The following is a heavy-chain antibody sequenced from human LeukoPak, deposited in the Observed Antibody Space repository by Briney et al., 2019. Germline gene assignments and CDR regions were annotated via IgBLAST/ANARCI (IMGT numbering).Heavy chain of an antibody. D-gene: IGHD6-19*01. CDR2: FDPEDGET. Sequence: GASVKVSCKVSGYTLTELSMHWVRQAPGKGLEWMGGFDPEDGETIYAQKFQGRVTMTEDTSTDTAYMELGSLRSEDTAVYYCATPVNLRSGWYVTGQRNAFDILGQGTMVTVSS. CDR1: GYTLTELS. CDR3: ATPVNLRSGWYVTGQRNAFDI. V-gene: IGHV1-24*01. J-gene: IGHJ3*02.